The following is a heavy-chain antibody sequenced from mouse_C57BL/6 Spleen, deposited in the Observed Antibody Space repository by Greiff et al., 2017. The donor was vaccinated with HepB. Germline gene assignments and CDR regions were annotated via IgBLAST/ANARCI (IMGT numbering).Heavy chain of an antibody. Sequence: VQLQQSGPELVKPGASVKISCKASGYTFTDYYMNWVKQSHGKSLEWIGDINPNNGGTSYNQKFKGKATLTVDKSSSTAYMELRSLTSEDSAVYYCAISGGPFAYWGQGTLVTVSA. CDR3: AISGGPFAY. J-gene: IGHJ3*01. CDR1: GYTFTDYY. V-gene: IGHV1-26*01. CDR2: INPNNGGT.